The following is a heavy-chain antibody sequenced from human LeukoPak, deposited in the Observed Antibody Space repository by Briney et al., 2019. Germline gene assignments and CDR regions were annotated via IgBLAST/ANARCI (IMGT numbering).Heavy chain of an antibody. CDR3: AREVSGFDV. Sequence: GGSLRLSCVASGFTLTSNRMNWVRQAPGKGLEWIAYISATGSVIYYADSVKGRFTISRDGVKNSLFLQMTSLTGEDTAVYYCAREVSGFDVWGQGTMVTVSS. V-gene: IGHV3-48*01. D-gene: IGHD2/OR15-2a*01. CDR2: ISATGSVI. CDR1: GFTLTSNR. J-gene: IGHJ3*01.